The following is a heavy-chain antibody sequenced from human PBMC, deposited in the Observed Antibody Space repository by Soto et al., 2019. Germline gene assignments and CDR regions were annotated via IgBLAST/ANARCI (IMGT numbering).Heavy chain of an antibody. CDR3: AKCLGGDYDILTGYYDV. J-gene: IGHJ6*02. V-gene: IGHV3-23*01. CDR1: GFTFSSYA. Sequence: EVQLLESGGGLVQPGGSLRLSCAASGFTFSSYAMSWVRQAPGKGLEWVSAISGSGGSTYYADSVKGRFTISRDNSQNTLYLQMNRLRAEDTAVYYCAKCLGGDYDILTGYYDVWGQGTTVTVSS. D-gene: IGHD3-9*01. CDR2: ISGSGGST.